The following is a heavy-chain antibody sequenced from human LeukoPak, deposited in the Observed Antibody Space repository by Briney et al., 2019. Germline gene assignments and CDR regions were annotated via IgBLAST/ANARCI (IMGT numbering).Heavy chain of an antibody. D-gene: IGHD3-9*01. CDR3: ARQGVLRYFDWFYKGYYYYYIDV. CDR1: GGSISSSSYY. Sequence: SETLSLTCTVSGGSISSSSYYWGWIRQSPGKGLEWIGSIYYSGRTHYNPSLKSRVTISVDMSKNQFSLKLSSVTAADTAVYYCARQGVLRYFDWFYKGYYYYYIDVWGKGTTVTISS. CDR2: IYYSGRT. J-gene: IGHJ6*03. V-gene: IGHV4-39*07.